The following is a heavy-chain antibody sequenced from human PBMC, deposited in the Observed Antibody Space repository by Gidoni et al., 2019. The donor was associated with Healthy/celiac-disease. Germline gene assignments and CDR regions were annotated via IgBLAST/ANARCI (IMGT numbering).Heavy chain of an antibody. J-gene: IGHJ4*02. CDR3: AKAPDYGDYFLIFDY. CDR1: GFTFSSYA. D-gene: IGHD4-17*01. CDR2: ISGRGGST. Sequence: EVQLLESGGGLVQPGGSLRLSCAASGFTFSSYAMSWFRQAPGKGLGGVSAISGRGGSTYYADSVKGRFTISRDNSKNTLYLQMNSLRAEDTAVYYCAKAPDYGDYFLIFDYWGQGTLVTVSS. V-gene: IGHV3-23*01.